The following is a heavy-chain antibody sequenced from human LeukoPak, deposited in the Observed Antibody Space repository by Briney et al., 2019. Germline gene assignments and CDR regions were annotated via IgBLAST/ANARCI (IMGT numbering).Heavy chain of an antibody. D-gene: IGHD3-10*01. J-gene: IGHJ3*02. Sequence: ASVKVSCKASGYTFTSYYMHWVRQAPGQGLEWMGIINPSGGSTSYAQKFQGRVTMTRDTSTSTVYMELSSLRSEDTAVYYCARDQNGDSWFGESLDAFDIWGQGTMVTVSS. CDR2: INPSGGST. V-gene: IGHV1-46*01. CDR3: ARDQNGDSWFGESLDAFDI. CDR1: GYTFTSYY.